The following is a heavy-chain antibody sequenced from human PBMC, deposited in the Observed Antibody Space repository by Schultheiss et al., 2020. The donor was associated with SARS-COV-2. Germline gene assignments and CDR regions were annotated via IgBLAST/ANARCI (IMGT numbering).Heavy chain of an antibody. V-gene: IGHV1-69*06. CDR3: ASVVDGWVRRYYGMDV. CDR1: GGTFSSYA. D-gene: IGHD3-9*01. J-gene: IGHJ6*02. Sequence: SVKVSCKASGGTFSSYAISWVRQAPGQGLEWMGGIIPIFGTANYAQKFQGRVTITADKSTSTAYMELSSLRSEDTAVYYCASVVDGWVRRYYGMDVWGQGTTVTVSS. CDR2: IIPIFGTA.